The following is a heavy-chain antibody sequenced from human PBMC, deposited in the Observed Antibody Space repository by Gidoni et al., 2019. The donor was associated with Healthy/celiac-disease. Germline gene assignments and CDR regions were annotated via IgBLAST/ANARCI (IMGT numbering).Heavy chain of an antibody. CDR1: GGSFIGYY. D-gene: IGHD6-19*01. V-gene: IGHV4-34*01. J-gene: IGHJ5*02. CDR2: INHSGST. Sequence: QVQLQQGGAGLLKPSHTLSLTVAVDGGSFIGYYWSWVRQPPGKGLEWIWEINHSGSTNYNPSLKSRVTISVYTSKNQFSLKLSSVTAADTAVYYCARGVGVIAVAGTVWFDPWGQGTLVTVSS. CDR3: ARGVGVIAVAGTVWFDP.